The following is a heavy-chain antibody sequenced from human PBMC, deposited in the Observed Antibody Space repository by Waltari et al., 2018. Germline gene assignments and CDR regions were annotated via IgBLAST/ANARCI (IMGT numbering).Heavy chain of an antibody. Sequence: EVPLVESGGGLVQTGGSLRLSCATSGFTVSSYWMSWVRQAPGKGLEWLANINHDGSGKFFLGSVKGRFTISRDNAKNSVYLQMNSLTGEDTAVYYCATSLDAAGNDWGQGTLVTVSS. V-gene: IGHV3-7*01. CDR3: ATSLDAAGND. CDR1: GFTVSSYW. D-gene: IGHD5-18*01. CDR2: INHDGSGK. J-gene: IGHJ4*02.